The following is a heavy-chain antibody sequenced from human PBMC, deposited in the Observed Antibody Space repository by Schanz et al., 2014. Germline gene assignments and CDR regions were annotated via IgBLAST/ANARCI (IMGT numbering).Heavy chain of an antibody. D-gene: IGHD2-2*01. V-gene: IGHV3-9*01. Sequence: EVQLVESGGGLVQPGRSLRLSCVASGFRFDDYAMHWVRQAPGKGLEWVSGMSWNAGSLGYGDSVKGRFTISRDNAKNTLFLQMNSLSAKDTAVYYYAKVAPAATYLDSWGQGTLVTVSS. CDR2: MSWNAGSL. CDR3: AKVAPAATYLDS. CDR1: GFRFDDYA. J-gene: IGHJ4*02.